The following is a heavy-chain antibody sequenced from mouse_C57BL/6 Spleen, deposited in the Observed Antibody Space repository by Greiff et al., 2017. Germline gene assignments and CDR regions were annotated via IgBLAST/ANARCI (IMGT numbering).Heavy chain of an antibody. V-gene: IGHV5-17*01. CDR1: GFTFSDYG. Sequence: EVMLVESGGGLVKPGGSLKLSCAASGFTFSDYGMHWVRQAPEKGLEWVAYISSGSSTIYYADTVKGRFTISRDNAKNTLFLQMTSLRSEDTAMYYCARGYGNYVGFAYWGQGTLVTVSA. CDR2: ISSGSSTI. CDR3: ARGYGNYVGFAY. J-gene: IGHJ3*01. D-gene: IGHD2-1*01.